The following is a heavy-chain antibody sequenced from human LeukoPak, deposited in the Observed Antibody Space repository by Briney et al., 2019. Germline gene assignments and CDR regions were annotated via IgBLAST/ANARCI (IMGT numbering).Heavy chain of an antibody. CDR3: ARADLHYGSGTDFDY. V-gene: IGHV4-31*03. CDR1: GGSISSGGFY. CDR2: IFYSGST. Sequence: SETLSLTCTVSGGSISSGGFYWSWIRQHPGKGLEWIGYIFYSGSTYYNPSLRSRVTLSVDTPKSQFSLKLSSVTAADTAVYYCARADLHYGSGTDFDYWGQGTLVTVSS. J-gene: IGHJ4*02. D-gene: IGHD3-10*01.